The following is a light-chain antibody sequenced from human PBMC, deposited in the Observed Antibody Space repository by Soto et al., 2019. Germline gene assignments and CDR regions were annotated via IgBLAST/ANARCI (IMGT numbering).Light chain of an antibody. V-gene: IGKV1-5*03. CDR2: KAS. CDR1: QTIDSW. CDR3: QQYHSYSGT. J-gene: IGKJ1*01. Sequence: DIQMTLSPSTLSASVGDRVTITCRASQTIDSWLAWYQQRPGKPPNLLIYKASTLASGVPSRFSGSGSGTEFTLTINSLQPDDFATYYCQQYHSYSGTFGQGTKVDI.